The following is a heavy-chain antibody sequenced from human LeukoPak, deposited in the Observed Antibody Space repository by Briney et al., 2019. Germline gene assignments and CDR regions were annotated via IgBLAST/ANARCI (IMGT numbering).Heavy chain of an antibody. V-gene: IGHV4-59*08. CDR3: ARSRSYPYYFDY. D-gene: IGHD1-26*01. CDR1: GGSISSYY. Sequence: SSETLSLTCTVSGGSISSYYWSWIRQPPGKGLEWIGYIYYSGSTNYNPSLKSRVTISVDTSKNQFSLELSSVTAADTAVYYCARSRSYPYYFDYWGQGTLVTVSS. J-gene: IGHJ4*02. CDR2: IYYSGST.